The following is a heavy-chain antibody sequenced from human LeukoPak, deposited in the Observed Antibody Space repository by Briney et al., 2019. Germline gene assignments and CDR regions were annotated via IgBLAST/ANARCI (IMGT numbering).Heavy chain of an antibody. D-gene: IGHD3-22*01. CDR2: ISRSGSTI. J-gene: IGHJ6*03. CDR1: GFTFSDYY. Sequence: GGSLRLSCATSGFTFSDYYMTWIRQAQGRGLEWLSYISRSGSTIYYADSVKGRFTISRDNAKNSLYLQMDSLRADGTAVYYCARASDYYDSSGTNYYYYYMDVWGNGTTATVSS. V-gene: IGHV3-11*01. CDR3: ARASDYYDSSGTNYYYYYMDV.